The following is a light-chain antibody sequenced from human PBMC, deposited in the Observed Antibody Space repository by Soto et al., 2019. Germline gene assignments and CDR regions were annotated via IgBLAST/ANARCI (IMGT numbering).Light chain of an antibody. CDR3: QQYTNTNNPWM. J-gene: IGKJ1*01. CDR1: QGISSY. V-gene: IGKV1-9*01. CDR2: AAS. Sequence: DIQLTQAPSFLSASVGDRVTITCRAIQGISSYLSWYQQKPGKAPKILIYAASTLQTGVPSRFSGSGSGTEFTLIISGLQPDDSATYYCQQYTNTNNPWMFGQGTKVDIK.